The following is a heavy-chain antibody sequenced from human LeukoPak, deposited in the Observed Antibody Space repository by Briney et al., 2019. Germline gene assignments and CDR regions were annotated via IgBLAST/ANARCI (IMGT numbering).Heavy chain of an antibody. CDR2: MNHEGTGT. J-gene: IGHJ4*02. V-gene: IGHV3-74*01. CDR3: ATVSEY. Sequence: PGGSLRLSCAASGFTFSNFWMDWVRHVAGKGGGWVSGMNHEGTGTYYADSVKGLFTISRDNAKNTVYLQMNGLRAEDTTVYYCATVSEYWGQGTLVTVSS. CDR1: GFTFSNFW.